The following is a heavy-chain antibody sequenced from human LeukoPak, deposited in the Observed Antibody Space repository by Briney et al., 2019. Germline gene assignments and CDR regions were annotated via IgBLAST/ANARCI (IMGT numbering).Heavy chain of an antibody. CDR1: GASISSYY. D-gene: IGHD1-26*01. CDR3: ARAGAYSSFDY. J-gene: IGHJ4*02. CDR2: LFHSGST. Sequence: SETLSLIDSVSGASISSYYWSWIRQPPGKGLEWIGYLFHSGSTNYNPSLKSRVTISVDTSKNQFYLKLNSVTAADTAVYYCARAGAYSSFDYWGQANQVGVSS. V-gene: IGHV4-59*01.